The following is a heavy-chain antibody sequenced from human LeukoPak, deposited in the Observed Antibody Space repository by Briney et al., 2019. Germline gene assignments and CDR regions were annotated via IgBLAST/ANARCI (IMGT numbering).Heavy chain of an antibody. D-gene: IGHD3-10*01. CDR1: GYTFTSYA. CDR2: INAGNGNT. V-gene: IGHV1-3*01. CDR3: ARGKEENLLWFGELSRWGNRGGDWFDP. J-gene: IGHJ5*02. Sequence: ASVKVSCKASGYTFTSYAMHWVRQAPGQRLEWMGWINAGNGNTKYLQKFQGRVTITRDTSASTAYMELSSLRSEDTAVYYCARGKEENLLWFGELSRWGNRGGDWFDPWGQGTLVTVSS.